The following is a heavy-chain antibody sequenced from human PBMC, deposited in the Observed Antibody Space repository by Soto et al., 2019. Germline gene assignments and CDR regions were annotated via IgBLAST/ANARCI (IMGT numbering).Heavy chain of an antibody. J-gene: IGHJ6*02. CDR1: GFSLSTSGVG. CDR3: AHTRTVPPFNYYYHGKDV. D-gene: IGHD2-2*01. Sequence: SGPTLVNPTQTLTLTCTFSGFSLSTSGVGVVWIRQPPGRALEWLALIYWDDDKRYSPSLKSRLTITKDTSKNQVVLTMTNMDHLATHKYYCAHTRTVPPFNYYYHGKDVWGEGTTVTDSS. CDR2: IYWDDDK. V-gene: IGHV2-5*02.